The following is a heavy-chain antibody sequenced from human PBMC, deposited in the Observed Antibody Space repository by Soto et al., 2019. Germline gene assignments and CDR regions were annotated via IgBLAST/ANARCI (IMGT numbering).Heavy chain of an antibody. V-gene: IGHV4-34*01. CDR1: GGSFSGYY. J-gene: IGHJ4*02. Sequence: QVQLQQWGAGLSKPSETLSLTCAVYGGSFSGYYWTWIRQPPGKGLEWIGEINHRGSTNYNPSLKGRVTISVDTSKNQFSLELTSVTAADTAVYYCARGRLHLGELSFNFFDYWGRGTLVAVSS. CDR3: ARGRLHLGELSFNFFDY. D-gene: IGHD3-16*02. CDR2: INHRGST.